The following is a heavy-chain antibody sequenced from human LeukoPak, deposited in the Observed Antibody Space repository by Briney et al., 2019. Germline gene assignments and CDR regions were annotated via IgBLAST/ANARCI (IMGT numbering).Heavy chain of an antibody. CDR1: GGSISSYY. V-gene: IGHV4-59*01. Sequence: PSETLSLTCTVSGGSISSYYWSWIRQPPGKGLEWIGYIYYSGSTNYNPSLKSRVTISVDTSKNQFSLKLSSVTAADTAVYYCARAPVEAAAGERYFDLWGRGTLVTVSS. CDR3: ARAPVEAAAGERYFDL. D-gene: IGHD6-13*01. J-gene: IGHJ2*01. CDR2: IYYSGST.